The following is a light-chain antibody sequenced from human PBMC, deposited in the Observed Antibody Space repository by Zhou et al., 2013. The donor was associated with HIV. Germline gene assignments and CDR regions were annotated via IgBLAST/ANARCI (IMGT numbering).Light chain of an antibody. J-gene: IGKJ4*01. V-gene: IGKV2-28*01. CDR2: LGS. CDR1: QSLLHSNGYNY. Sequence: DIVMTQSPLSLPVTPGEPASISCRSSQSLLHSNGYNYLDWYLQKPGQSPQLLIYLGSNRASGVPDRFSGSGSGTDFTLEISRVEAEDVGVYYCMQGTHWPPVTFGGGTKIEIK. CDR3: MQGTHWPPVT.